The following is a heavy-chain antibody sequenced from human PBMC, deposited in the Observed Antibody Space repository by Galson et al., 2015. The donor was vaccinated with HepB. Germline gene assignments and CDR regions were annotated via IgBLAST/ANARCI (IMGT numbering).Heavy chain of an antibody. V-gene: IGHV4-34*01. CDR2: INHSGST. D-gene: IGHD2-15*01. J-gene: IGHJ4*02. CDR1: GGSFSGYS. CDR3: ARVITKYIVVVAAYEAHAFAS. Sequence: TLSLTCAVYGGSFSGYSWTWIRQPPGKGLEWIGDINHSGSTNYNTSLKSRVTISVDTAKNQFSLKVTSVTAADMGVYYCARVITKYIVVVAAYEAHAFASWGQGTLVSVSS.